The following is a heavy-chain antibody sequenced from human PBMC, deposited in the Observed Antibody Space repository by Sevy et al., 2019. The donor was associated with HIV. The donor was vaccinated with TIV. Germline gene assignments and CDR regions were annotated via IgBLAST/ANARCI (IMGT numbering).Heavy chain of an antibody. CDR3: ARENTHRALRGDIIKSRAWFDT. J-gene: IGHJ5*02. CDR2: IIPLFRTP. Sequence: ASVKVSCKASGDSFSSHSISWLRQAPGQGLEWMGRIIPLFRTPIYAQNFQSRLTITADESTTTAYMELSSLRSDDTAVYFCARENTHRALRGDIIKSRAWFDTWGQGTLVTVSS. D-gene: IGHD3-10*01. CDR1: GDSFSSHS. V-gene: IGHV1-69*13.